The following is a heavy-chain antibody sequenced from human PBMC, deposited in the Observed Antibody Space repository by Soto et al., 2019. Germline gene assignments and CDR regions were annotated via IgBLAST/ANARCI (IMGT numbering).Heavy chain of an antibody. D-gene: IGHD6-13*01. Sequence: GGSLRLSCAASGFTFSSYAMSWVRQAPGKRLEWVSSISSSAGSTYYADSVKGRFTISRDNSKNTLYLQMNSLRAEDTAVYYCAKVNSKAAAGSFDYWGQGTLVTVSS. CDR2: ISSSAGST. CDR3: AKVNSKAAAGSFDY. CDR1: GFTFSSYA. V-gene: IGHV3-23*01. J-gene: IGHJ4*02.